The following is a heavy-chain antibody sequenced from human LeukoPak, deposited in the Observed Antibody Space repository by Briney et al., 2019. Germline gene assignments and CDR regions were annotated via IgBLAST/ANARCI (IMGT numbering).Heavy chain of an antibody. CDR1: GYTFTSYG. D-gene: IGHD3-22*01. CDR3: ARAAFGAYYYDSSGYEN. J-gene: IGHJ4*02. Sequence: ASVKVSCKASGYTFTSYGISWVRQAPGQGLEWMGWMSAYNGNTNYAQKLQGRVTMTTDTSTSTAYMELRSLRSDDTAVYYCARAAFGAYYYDSSGYENWGQGTLVTVSS. CDR2: MSAYNGNT. V-gene: IGHV1-18*01.